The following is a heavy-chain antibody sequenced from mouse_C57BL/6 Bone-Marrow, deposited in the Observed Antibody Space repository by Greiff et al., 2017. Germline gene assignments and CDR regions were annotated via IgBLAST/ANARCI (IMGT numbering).Heavy chain of an antibody. CDR2: INPNNGGT. CDR1: GYTFTDYN. CDR3: ARSLNYYGSSPWFAY. D-gene: IGHD1-1*01. J-gene: IGHJ3*01. V-gene: IGHV1-22*01. Sequence: VQLQQSGPELVKPGASVKMSCKASGYTFTDYNMHWVKQSHGKSLEWIGYINPNNGGTSYNQKFKGKATLTVNKSSSTAYMELRSLTSEESAVYYCARSLNYYGSSPWFAYWGQGTLVTVSA.